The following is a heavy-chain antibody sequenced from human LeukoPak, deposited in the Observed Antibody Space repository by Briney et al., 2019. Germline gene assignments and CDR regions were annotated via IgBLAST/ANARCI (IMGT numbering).Heavy chain of an antibody. CDR1: GFTFSDST. CDR3: VRGDTRDY. D-gene: IGHD3-16*01. V-gene: IGHV3-21*01. CDR2: INSAGSTT. J-gene: IGHJ4*02. Sequence: GGSLRLSCAASGFTFSDSTMNWVRQASGKGLEWVASINSAGSTTHYADSVKGRLTISRDNAKNSLYLQLNSLRAEDTAVYYCVRGDTRDYWGQGTLITVSS.